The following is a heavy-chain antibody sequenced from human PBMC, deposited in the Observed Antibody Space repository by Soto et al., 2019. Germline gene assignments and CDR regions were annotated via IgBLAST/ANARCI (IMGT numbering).Heavy chain of an antibody. Sequence: GGSLRLSCAASGFTFSSYGMHWVRQAPGKGLEWVAVIWYDGSNKYYADSVKGRFTISRDNSKNTLYLQMNSLRAEDTAVYYCARDGAPERGEGSGWYYYYDYMDVWGKGTTVTVSS. J-gene: IGHJ6*03. CDR2: IWYDGSNK. CDR3: ARDGAPERGEGSGWYYYYDYMDV. D-gene: IGHD6-19*01. CDR1: GFTFSSYG. V-gene: IGHV3-33*01.